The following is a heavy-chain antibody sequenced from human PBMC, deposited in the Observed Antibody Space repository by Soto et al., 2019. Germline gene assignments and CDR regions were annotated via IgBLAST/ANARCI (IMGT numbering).Heavy chain of an antibody. V-gene: IGHV3-30*18. CDR2: ISYDGSNK. CDR1: GFTFSSYG. Sequence: GGSLRLSCAASGFTFSSYGMHWVRQAPGKGLEWEAVISYDGSNKYYAGSVKGRFTISRDNSKNTLYLQMNSLRAEDTAVYYCAKDGVVCSGGSCYPPYYYYGMDVWGQGTTVTVSS. D-gene: IGHD2-15*01. CDR3: AKDGVVCSGGSCYPPYYYYGMDV. J-gene: IGHJ6*02.